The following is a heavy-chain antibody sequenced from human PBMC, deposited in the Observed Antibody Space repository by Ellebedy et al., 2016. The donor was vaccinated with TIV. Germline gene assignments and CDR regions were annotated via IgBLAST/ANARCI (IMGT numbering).Heavy chain of an antibody. CDR1: GDSTYSSNFY. CDR3: ATDRDRRWFYF. V-gene: IGHV4-39*07. CDR2: MSSSGST. Sequence: SETLSLXXSVSGDSTYSSNFYWGWVRQPPGKGLEWIGSMSSSGSTYYNPSLKSRVTMSVDTSQFSLKLTSVTAADTAVHYCATDRDRRWFYFWGQGTLVTVSS. J-gene: IGHJ5*01.